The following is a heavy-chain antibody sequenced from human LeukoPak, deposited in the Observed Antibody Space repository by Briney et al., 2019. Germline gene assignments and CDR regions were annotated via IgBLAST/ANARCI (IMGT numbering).Heavy chain of an antibody. CDR3: ARSPYSSSWGPYYYGMDV. D-gene: IGHD6-13*01. CDR1: GGSISSYY. Sequence: SETLSLTCAVSGGSISSYYWTWIRQPPGKGLEWIGYIYYSGSTNYNPSLKSRVTISVDTSKNQFSLKLSSVTAADTAVYYCARSPYSSSWGPYYYGMDVWGQGITVTVSS. V-gene: IGHV4-59*01. CDR2: IYYSGST. J-gene: IGHJ6*02.